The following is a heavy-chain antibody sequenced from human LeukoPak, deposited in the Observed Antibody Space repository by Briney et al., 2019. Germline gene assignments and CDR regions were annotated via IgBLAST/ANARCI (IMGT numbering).Heavy chain of an antibody. D-gene: IGHD6-6*01. V-gene: IGHV4-59*01. CDR1: GGSISTYY. CDR2: IYYSGST. J-gene: IGHJ4*02. CDR3: ARGTHSSSPIPLDY. Sequence: SETLSLTCTVSGGSISTYYWSWIRQTPGKVLEWIGYIYYSGSTNYNPSLKSRVTISVDTSKNQFSLKVNSVTAADTAVYYCARGTHSSSPIPLDYWGQGTLVTVSS.